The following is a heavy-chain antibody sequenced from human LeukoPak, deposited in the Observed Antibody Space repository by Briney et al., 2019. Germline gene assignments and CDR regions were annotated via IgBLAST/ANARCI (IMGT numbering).Heavy chain of an antibody. J-gene: IGHJ6*02. V-gene: IGHV1-8*01. CDR2: MNPSSGNT. CDR3: ARVAYYCDSAGLYLNYFYGMDV. Sequence: ASVKVSCKASGYTFTSYDINWVRQATGQGLEWLGWMNPSSGNTGYAQKFQGRVTMTRDTSISTAYMELSSLRSEDTAVYYCARVAYYCDSAGLYLNYFYGMDVWGQGTTVTVSS. CDR1: GYTFTSYD. D-gene: IGHD3-22*01.